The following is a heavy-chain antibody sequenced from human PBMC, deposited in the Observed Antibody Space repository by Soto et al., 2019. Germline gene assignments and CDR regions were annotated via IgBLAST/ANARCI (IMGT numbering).Heavy chain of an antibody. J-gene: IGHJ6*02. Sequence: GGSLRLSCAASGFTFSSYWMSWVRQAPGKGLEWVANIKQDGSEKYYVDSVKGRFTISRDNAKNSLYLQMNSLRAEDTAVYYCARDGLGDSSSWLTTYYYYYGMDVWGQGTTVTVSS. CDR3: ARDGLGDSSSWLTTYYYYYGMDV. D-gene: IGHD6-13*01. CDR2: IKQDGSEK. V-gene: IGHV3-7*01. CDR1: GFTFSSYW.